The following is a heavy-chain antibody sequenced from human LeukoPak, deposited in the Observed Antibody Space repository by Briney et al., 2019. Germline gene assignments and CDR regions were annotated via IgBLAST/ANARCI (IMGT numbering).Heavy chain of an antibody. CDR3: ARCLRCSSTSCYTTPFDY. CDR1: GYTFTSYD. Sequence: ASVKVSCKASGYTFTSYDINWVRQATGQGLEWMGWMNPNSGNTGYAQKFQGRVTMTRNTSISTAYMELSSLRSEDTAVYYCARCLRCSSTSCYTTPFDYWGQGTLVTVSS. J-gene: IGHJ4*02. D-gene: IGHD2-2*02. CDR2: MNPNSGNT. V-gene: IGHV1-8*01.